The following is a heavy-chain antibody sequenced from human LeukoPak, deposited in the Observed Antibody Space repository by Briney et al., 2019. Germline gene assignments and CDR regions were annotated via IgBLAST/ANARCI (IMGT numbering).Heavy chain of an antibody. CDR1: GYTFTTYY. CDR2: INPSGGGT. Sequence: ASVKVSCKTSGYTFTTYYVHWVRQAPGQGLEWMGLINPSGGGTSYAEKFQGRVTMTRDTATSTVYMELSSLRSEDTAVYFCGKDAVAGTYYFDYWGQGTLVTVSP. CDR3: GKDAVAGTYYFDY. D-gene: IGHD6-19*01. V-gene: IGHV1-46*01. J-gene: IGHJ4*02.